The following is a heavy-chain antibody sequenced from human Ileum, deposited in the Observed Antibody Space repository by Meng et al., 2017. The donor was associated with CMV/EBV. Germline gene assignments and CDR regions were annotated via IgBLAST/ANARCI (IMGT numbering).Heavy chain of an antibody. J-gene: IGHJ5*02. CDR1: GYTFITFG. D-gene: IGHD2-21*01. CDR2: ITPYNGKT. V-gene: IGHV1-18*01. CDR3: AREDYSAYAAT. Sequence: QVLLVQSGAEVKKPGASLKVSCKASGYTFITFGITWVRQAPGQGLEWMGWITPYNGKTDYTQRLQDRVTMTTDTSTNTVYMELRSLRSDDTAVYYCAREDYSAYAATWGQGTLVTVSS.